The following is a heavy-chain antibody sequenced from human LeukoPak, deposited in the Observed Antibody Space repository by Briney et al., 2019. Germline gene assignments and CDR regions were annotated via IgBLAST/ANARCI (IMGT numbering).Heavy chain of an antibody. CDR1: GFSFWTYA. V-gene: IGHV3-30*04. D-gene: IGHD1-26*01. J-gene: IGHJ3*01. Sequence: GGSLRLSCAASGFSFWTYAMHWVRQAPGKGLEWVGVISYNGSHKYYADSVKGRFTISRDNSKNTLYLQMNSLRADDTSTYFCARRIETPTTGALDVWGQGTRVIVSS. CDR3: ARRIETPTTGALDV. CDR2: ISYNGSHK.